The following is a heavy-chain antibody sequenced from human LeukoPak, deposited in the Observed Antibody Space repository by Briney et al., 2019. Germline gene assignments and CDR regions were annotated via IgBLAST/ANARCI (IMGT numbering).Heavy chain of an antibody. Sequence: PGASLRLSCAASGFTFSSYAMSWVRQAPGKGLDWVSAISGSGGSTYYADSVKGRFTISRDNSKNTLYLQMNSLRAEDTAVYYCAKDEWSIAALTFDYWGQGTLVTVSS. CDR2: ISGSGGST. CDR3: AKDEWSIAALTFDY. D-gene: IGHD6-6*01. CDR1: GFTFSSYA. V-gene: IGHV3-23*01. J-gene: IGHJ4*02.